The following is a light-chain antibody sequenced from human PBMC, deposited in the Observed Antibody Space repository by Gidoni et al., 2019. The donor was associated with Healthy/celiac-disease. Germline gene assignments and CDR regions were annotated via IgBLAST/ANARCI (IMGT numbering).Light chain of an antibody. Sequence: EIVMTQSPATLSVSPGERATLSCRASQSVSSNLAWYQQKPGQAPRLLIYGASTRATGIPARFSGSGSGTEFTLTISSLQSEDFAVYYCQQYNNWPETCXQXTKVXIK. V-gene: IGKV3-15*01. CDR1: QSVSSN. J-gene: IGKJ1*01. CDR2: GAS. CDR3: QQYNNWPET.